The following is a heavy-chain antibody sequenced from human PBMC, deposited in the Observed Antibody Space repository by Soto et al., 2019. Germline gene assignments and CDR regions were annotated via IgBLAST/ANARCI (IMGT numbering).Heavy chain of an antibody. D-gene: IGHD4-17*01. V-gene: IGHV5-10-1*01. CDR1: GYSFTSYW. Sequence: GDSLKISCKGSGYSFTSYWISWVRQMPGKGLEWMGRIDPSDSYTNYSPSFQGHVTISADKSISTAYLQWSSLKASDTAMYYCARTHYLTTVTHDAFDIWGQGTMVTVSS. CDR3: ARTHYLTTVTHDAFDI. J-gene: IGHJ3*02. CDR2: IDPSDSYT.